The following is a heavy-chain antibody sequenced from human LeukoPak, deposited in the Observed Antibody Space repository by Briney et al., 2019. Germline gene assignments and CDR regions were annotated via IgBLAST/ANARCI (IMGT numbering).Heavy chain of an antibody. Sequence: PGGSLRLSCAASGFTFSSYWMSWVRQAPGKGLEWVANIKQDGSEKYYVDSVKGRFTISRDNAKNSLCLQMNSLRAEDTAVYYCAREGRFLEWLLRSYYYYYMDVWGKGTTVTVSS. D-gene: IGHD3-3*01. CDR3: AREGRFLEWLLRSYYYYYMDV. CDR1: GFTFSSYW. V-gene: IGHV3-7*01. CDR2: IKQDGSEK. J-gene: IGHJ6*03.